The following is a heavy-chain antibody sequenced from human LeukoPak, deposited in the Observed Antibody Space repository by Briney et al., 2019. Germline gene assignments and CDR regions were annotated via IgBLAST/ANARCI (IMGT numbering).Heavy chain of an antibody. Sequence: ASVKVSCKASGGTFSSYAISWVRQAPGQGLEWMGGIIPIFGTANYAQKFQGRVTITADESTSTAYMELSSLRSEDAAVYYCARDWNYDSSGPLDYWGQGTLATVSS. CDR2: IIPIFGTA. CDR3: ARDWNYDSSGPLDY. CDR1: GGTFSSYA. V-gene: IGHV1-69*13. J-gene: IGHJ4*02. D-gene: IGHD3-22*01.